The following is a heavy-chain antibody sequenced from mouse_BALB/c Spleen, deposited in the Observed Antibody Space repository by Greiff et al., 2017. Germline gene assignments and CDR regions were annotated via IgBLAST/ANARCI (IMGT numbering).Heavy chain of an antibody. CDR3: ARGRVRFDY. V-gene: IGHV5-6-5*01. CDR1: GFTFSSYA. Sequence: EVQVVESGGGLVKPGGSLKLSCAASGFTFSSYAMSWVRQTPEKRLEWVASISSGGSTYYPDSVKGRFTISRDNARNILYLQMSSLRSEDTAMYYCARGRVRFDYWGQGTTLTVSS. CDR2: ISSGGST. J-gene: IGHJ2*01.